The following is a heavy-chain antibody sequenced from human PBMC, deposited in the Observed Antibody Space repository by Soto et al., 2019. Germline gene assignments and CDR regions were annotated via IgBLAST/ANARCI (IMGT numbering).Heavy chain of an antibody. V-gene: IGHV4-34*01. CDR3: ARLTARLGYCSGGSCYHLNDY. Sequence: SETLSLTCAVYGGSFSGYYWSWIRQPPGKGLEWIGEINHSGSTNYNPSLKSRVTISVDTSKNQFSLKLSSVTAADTAVYYCARLTARLGYCSGGSCYHLNDYWGQGTLVTVSS. D-gene: IGHD2-15*01. CDR1: GGSFSGYY. CDR2: INHSGST. J-gene: IGHJ4*02.